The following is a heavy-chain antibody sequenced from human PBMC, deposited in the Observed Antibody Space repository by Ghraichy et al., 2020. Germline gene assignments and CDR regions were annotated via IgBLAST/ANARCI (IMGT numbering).Heavy chain of an antibody. V-gene: IGHV3-66*01. J-gene: IGHJ4*02. CDR2: ISSGGTT. CDR1: GFSVSNSY. Sequence: GGSLRLSCAASGFSVSNSYINWVRQAPRKGLEWVSVISSGGTTDYIDSVRDRFTISRDISKDTVYLQMTSLSVEDTAVYYCARDPRGYSFGYGDYFDSWGPGTLVSVSS. D-gene: IGHD5-18*01. CDR3: ARDPRGYSFGYGDYFDS.